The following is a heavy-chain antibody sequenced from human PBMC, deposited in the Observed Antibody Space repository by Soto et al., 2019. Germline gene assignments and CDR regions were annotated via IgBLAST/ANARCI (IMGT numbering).Heavy chain of an antibody. J-gene: IGHJ6*03. CDR1: GFTFDNYA. Sequence: EVQLVESGGGLVQPGRSLRLSCAASGFTFDNYAMHWVRQAPGKGLEWVSGINWNSGRIGYADSVKGRFTISRDNAKNSLYLEMNSLRAEDTALYYCAKDIRGRSSYYYYYYMDVWGKGTTVTVSS. D-gene: IGHD6-6*01. CDR2: INWNSGRI. CDR3: AKDIRGRSSYYYYYYMDV. V-gene: IGHV3-9*01.